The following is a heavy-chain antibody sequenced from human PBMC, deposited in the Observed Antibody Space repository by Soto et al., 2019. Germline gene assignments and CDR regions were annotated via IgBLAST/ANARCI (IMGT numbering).Heavy chain of an antibody. V-gene: IGHV3-49*04. CDR3: TRPPPSGGMDV. D-gene: IGHD6-6*01. CDR1: GFTFGDYA. Sequence: SLRLSCTASGFTFGDYAMSWVRQAPGKGLEWVGFIRSKAYGGTTEYAASVKGRFTISRDDSKSIAYLQMNSLKTEDTAVYYCTRPPPSGGMDVWGQGTTVTVSS. CDR2: IRSKAYGGTT. J-gene: IGHJ6*02.